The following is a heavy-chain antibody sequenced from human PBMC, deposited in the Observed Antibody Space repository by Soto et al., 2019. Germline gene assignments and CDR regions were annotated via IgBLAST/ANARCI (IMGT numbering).Heavy chain of an antibody. CDR1: GFTFSTYA. V-gene: IGHV3-30*14. J-gene: IGHJ4*02. CDR3: ARDGFLYSSGAYYDS. D-gene: IGHD6-19*01. Sequence: QVHLVQSGGGAVQPGDSLRLSCAASGFTFSTYALHWVRQAPGKGLEWVAFISYTGGDQYYADSVKGRFTISRDNSKNTVSLQMTSLKAEDAAVYYCARDGFLYSSGAYYDSWGQGALVTVSS. CDR2: ISYTGGDQ.